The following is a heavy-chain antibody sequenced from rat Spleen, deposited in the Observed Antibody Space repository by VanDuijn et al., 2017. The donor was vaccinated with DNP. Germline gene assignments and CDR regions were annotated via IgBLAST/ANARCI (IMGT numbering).Heavy chain of an antibody. J-gene: IGHJ2*01. CDR1: GFNFYGYW. CDR3: AKVRTTGIPGFAY. CDR2: IDPTGNTM. V-gene: IGHV4-2*01. D-gene: IGHD1-9*01. Sequence: EAKLVESGGGLVQPGRSLKVSCEASGFNFYGYWMGWVRQAPGKGLEWIGEIDPTGNTMNYLPSLKDKFTISRDNARSTLYLQMYNLGSEDTAVYFCAKVRTTGIPGFAYWGQGVMVTVSS.